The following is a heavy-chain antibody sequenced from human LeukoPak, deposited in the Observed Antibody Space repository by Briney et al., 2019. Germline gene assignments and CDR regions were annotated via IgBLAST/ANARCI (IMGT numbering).Heavy chain of an antibody. J-gene: IGHJ3*02. CDR1: GGSISSGGYY. V-gene: IGHV4-31*03. D-gene: IGHD2-15*01. CDR2: IYYSGST. CDR3: ARVLHCSGGSCYSAYAFDI. Sequence: SQTLSLTCTVSGGSISSGGYYWSWIRQHPGKGLEWIGYIYYSGSTNYNPSLKSRVTISVDTSKNQFSLKLSSVTAADTAVYYCARVLHCSGGSCYSAYAFDIWGQGTMVTVSS.